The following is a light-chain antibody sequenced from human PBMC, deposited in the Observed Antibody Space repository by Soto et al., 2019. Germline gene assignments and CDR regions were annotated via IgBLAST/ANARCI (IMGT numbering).Light chain of an antibody. CDR1: QSIRYY. CDR2: GAS. V-gene: IGKV1-5*01. CDR3: QHHNSYSQT. Sequence: LSASVGDRVTITCRASQSIRYYLAWYQQMPGKAPKLLIYGASSLQSGVPSRFSGSGSGTEFTLTISSLQPDDFATYFCQHHNSYSQTFGQGTKVDIK. J-gene: IGKJ1*01.